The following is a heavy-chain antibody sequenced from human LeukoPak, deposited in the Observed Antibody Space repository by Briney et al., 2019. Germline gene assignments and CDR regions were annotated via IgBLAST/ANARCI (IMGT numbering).Heavy chain of an antibody. CDR2: IYYSGST. CDR3: ARALGGDYKLDY. CDR1: GGSINTYY. Sequence: SDTHSLTCTVSGGSINTYYWTWIRQPPGKGLEWIGYIYYSGSTNYNPSLKSRVTISVDTSKNQFSLKLSSVTAADTAVYYCARALGGDYKLDYWGQGTLVTVSS. V-gene: IGHV4-59*07. D-gene: IGHD4-17*01. J-gene: IGHJ4*02.